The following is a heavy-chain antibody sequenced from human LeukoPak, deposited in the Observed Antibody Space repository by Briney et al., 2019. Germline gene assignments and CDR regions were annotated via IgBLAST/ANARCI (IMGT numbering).Heavy chain of an antibody. CDR3: AKRAVACAYFVD. D-gene: IGHD6-19*01. CDR1: GFTISSYA. J-gene: IGHJ4*02. Sequence: GGSLRPSGAAPGFTISSYAKSLVRQAPGKGLEWVSAISGSGGSTYYADSVKGRFTISRDNSKNTLYLQMNSLRAEDTAVYYCAKRAVACAYFVDWVQGTLVTVSS. V-gene: IGHV3-23*01. CDR2: ISGSGGST.